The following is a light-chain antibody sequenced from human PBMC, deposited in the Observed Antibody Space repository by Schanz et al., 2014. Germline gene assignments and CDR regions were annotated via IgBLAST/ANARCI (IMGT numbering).Light chain of an antibody. J-gene: IGLJ1*01. CDR2: EVS. V-gene: IGLV2-8*01. CDR3: RSSAGSNKFYV. CDR1: SSDVGGYNF. Sequence: QSALTQPPSASGSPGQSVTISCTGTSSDVGGYNFVSWYQQHPGKVPKLMIYEVSKRPSGVPDRFSGSKSGNTASLTVSGXXXXDEDDYYCRSSAGSNKFYVFGTGTQLPVL.